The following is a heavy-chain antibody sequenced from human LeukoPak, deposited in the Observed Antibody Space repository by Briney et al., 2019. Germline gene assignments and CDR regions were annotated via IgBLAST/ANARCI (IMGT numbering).Heavy chain of an antibody. Sequence: SGGSPRLSCEASGFTFINYALHWVRQAPGRGLEWVAIISYEGGTNKYYADSVKGRFTISRDNSKNTLYLQMNSLRGEDTAVYYCTRDWSAAGGFDYWGQGTLVTVSS. CDR1: GFTFINYA. CDR3: TRDWSAAGGFDY. CDR2: ISYEGGTNK. V-gene: IGHV3-30-3*01. D-gene: IGHD6-13*01. J-gene: IGHJ4*02.